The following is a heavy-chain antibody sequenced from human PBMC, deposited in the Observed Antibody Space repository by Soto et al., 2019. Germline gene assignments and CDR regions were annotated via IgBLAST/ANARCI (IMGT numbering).Heavy chain of an antibody. CDR3: ARFFSSSNGMDV. V-gene: IGHV1-18*01. CDR2: ISGYNGNT. CDR1: GYTFSSYG. Sequence: GASVKVSCKTSGYTFSSYGFSWVRQAPGQGLEWIGWISGYNGNTNYAQRFQGRVTMTTDTSTSTAYMELRSLRSDDTAVYYCARFFSSSNGMDVWGQGTTVTVSS. J-gene: IGHJ6*02. D-gene: IGHD2-15*01.